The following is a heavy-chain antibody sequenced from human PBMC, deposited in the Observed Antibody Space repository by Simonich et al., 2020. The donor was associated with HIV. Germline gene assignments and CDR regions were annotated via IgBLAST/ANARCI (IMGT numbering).Heavy chain of an antibody. Sequence: QVQLQESGPGLVKPSETLSLTCAVSGYSISRGYYRGWIRQPPGKGLEWIGRISLSGSTDYNPSLNGRVTISVDTSKNQFSLKMSSLTAADTAVYYCYGDYGEYYFDHWSQGTLVTVSS. CDR1: GYSISRGYY. D-gene: IGHD4-17*01. J-gene: IGHJ4*02. CDR2: ISLSGST. CDR3: YGDYGEYYFDH. V-gene: IGHV4-38-2*01.